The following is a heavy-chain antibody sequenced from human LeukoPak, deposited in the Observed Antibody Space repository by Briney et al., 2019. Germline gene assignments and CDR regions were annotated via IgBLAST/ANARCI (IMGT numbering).Heavy chain of an antibody. CDR2: IKSKTDGGTT. D-gene: IGHD3-16*01. J-gene: IGHJ4*02. CDR1: GFTFSNAW. V-gene: IGHV3-15*01. CDR3: TTDLGGADFDY. Sequence: GGSLRLSCAASGFTFSNAWMSWVRQAPGKGREWVGRIKSKTDGGTTDYAAPVKGRFTISRDDSKNTLYLQMNSLKTEDTAVYYCTTDLGGADFDYWGQGTLVTVSS.